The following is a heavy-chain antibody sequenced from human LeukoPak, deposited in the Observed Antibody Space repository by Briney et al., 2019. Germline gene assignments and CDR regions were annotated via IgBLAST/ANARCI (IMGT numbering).Heavy chain of an antibody. CDR3: ARRLKPGRDDDAFDI. V-gene: IGHV3-30*04. Sequence: PGRSLRLSCVASGFTFTIYAIHWVREAPGKGVEWVAVISNEGRNKLYTDSVKGPFTISRDNSRNKLYLQMTSLKADDTAVYYCARRLKPGRDDDAFDIWGQGTLVTVSS. CDR1: GFTFTIYA. D-gene: IGHD1-14*01. J-gene: IGHJ3*02. CDR2: ISNEGRNK.